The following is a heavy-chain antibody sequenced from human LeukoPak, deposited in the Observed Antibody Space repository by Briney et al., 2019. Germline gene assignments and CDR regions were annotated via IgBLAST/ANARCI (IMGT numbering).Heavy chain of an antibody. J-gene: IGHJ6*02. Sequence: GGSLRLSCAASGFTFSSYVMNWVRQAPGKGLEWVSSISDNGVTRYYADSVKGRFTISRDNSDNTVYLQMDSLRAEDTAIYYCAKAPAPYYYYYGMDVWGQGTAVTVSS. V-gene: IGHV3-23*01. CDR3: AKAPAPYYYYYGMDV. CDR1: GFTFSSYV. CDR2: ISDNGVTR.